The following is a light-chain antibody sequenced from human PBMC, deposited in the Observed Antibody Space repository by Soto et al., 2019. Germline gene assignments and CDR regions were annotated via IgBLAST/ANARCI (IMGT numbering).Light chain of an antibody. V-gene: IGLV2-23*01. J-gene: IGLJ1*01. Sequence: QSVLSHAASVCGSPGPPITISCTGTRKDVGNYNLVSWYQQHPGKAPKLVIYEASKRPSGVSNRFSASKSGNAASLTISGLQAEDEADYYCCSYAGSTTFYVFGTGAKVTVL. CDR2: EAS. CDR1: RKDVGNYNL. CDR3: CSYAGSTTFYV.